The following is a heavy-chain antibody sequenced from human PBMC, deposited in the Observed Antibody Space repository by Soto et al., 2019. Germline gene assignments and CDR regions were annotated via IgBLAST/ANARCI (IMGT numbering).Heavy chain of an antibody. J-gene: IGHJ6*03. Sequence: PGGSLRLSCAACRFTFSDYYMSWIRQAPGKGLEWVSYISSSGSTIYYADSVKGRFTISRDNAKNSLYLQMNSLRAEDTAVYYCARAGGYSGIRYYYYYMDVWGKGTTVTVSS. V-gene: IGHV3-11*01. CDR2: ISSSGSTI. D-gene: IGHD5-12*01. CDR1: RFTFSDYY. CDR3: ARAGGYSGIRYYYYYMDV.